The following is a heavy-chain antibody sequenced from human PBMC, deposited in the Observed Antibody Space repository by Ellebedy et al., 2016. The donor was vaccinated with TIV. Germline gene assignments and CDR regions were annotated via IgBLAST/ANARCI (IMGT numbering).Heavy chain of an antibody. CDR2: ISGSGGST. D-gene: IGHD2-21*02. V-gene: IGHV3-23*01. Sequence: GESLKISXAASGFTFSSYAMSWDRQAPGRRLEWVSAISGSGGSTHYVDSVRGRFTISRDNSKNTLYLQMTSLGAEDTAVYYCAKAPTAIFAHFYYYYYYMDVWGKGTTVTVSS. CDR1: GFTFSSYA. CDR3: AKAPTAIFAHFYYYYYYMDV. J-gene: IGHJ6*03.